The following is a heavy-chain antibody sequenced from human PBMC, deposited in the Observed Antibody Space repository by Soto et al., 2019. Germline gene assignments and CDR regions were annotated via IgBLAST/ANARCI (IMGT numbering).Heavy chain of an antibody. V-gene: IGHV1-18*01. D-gene: IGHD1-7*01. Sequence: QVQLVQSGAEVKKPGASVKVSCKASGYTFFTYGITWVRQAPGQGLEWMGWIRTYDGNTDYAQKLQGRVTMTTDTATRTVYMELRSLTSDDTAVYYCARQGEITGTPFHYWGQGTLVSVSS. CDR3: ARQGEITGTPFHY. CDR2: IRTYDGNT. CDR1: GYTFFTYG. J-gene: IGHJ4*02.